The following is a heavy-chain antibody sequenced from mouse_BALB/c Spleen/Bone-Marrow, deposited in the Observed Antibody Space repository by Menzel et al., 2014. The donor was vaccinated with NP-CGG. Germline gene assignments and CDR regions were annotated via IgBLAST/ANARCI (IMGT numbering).Heavy chain of an antibody. CDR3: ARPIYYYGSSYEKGYYFDY. D-gene: IGHD1-1*01. CDR2: ISTYYGNT. V-gene: IGHV1-67*01. CDR1: GYTFTDYA. Sequence: QVHVKQSGPELVRPGVPVKISCKGSGYTFTDYAMHWVKQSHAKSLEWIGVISTYYGNTNYNQKFKGKATMTVDKSSSTAYMELARLTSEDSAIYYCARPIYYYGSSYEKGYYFDYWGQGTTLTVSS. J-gene: IGHJ2*01.